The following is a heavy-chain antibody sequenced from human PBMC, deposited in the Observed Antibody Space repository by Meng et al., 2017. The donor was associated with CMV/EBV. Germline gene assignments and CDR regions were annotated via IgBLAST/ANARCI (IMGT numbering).Heavy chain of an antibody. CDR1: GGSISSYY. J-gene: IGHJ6*02. CDR3: ARDKYVDYDFWSGPLYYYYGMGV. D-gene: IGHD3-3*01. CDR2: IYYSGST. Sequence: ESLKISCTVSGGSISSYYWSWIRQPPGKGLEWIGYIYYSGSTNYNPSLKSRVTISVDTSKNQFSLKLSSVTAADTAVYYCARDKYVDYDFWSGPLYYYYGMGVWGQGTTVTVSS. V-gene: IGHV4-59*01.